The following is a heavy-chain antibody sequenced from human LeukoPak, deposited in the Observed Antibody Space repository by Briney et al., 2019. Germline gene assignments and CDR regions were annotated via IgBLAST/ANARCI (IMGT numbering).Heavy chain of an antibody. CDR1: GFTFGDYA. Sequence: GGSLRLSCTASGFTFGDYAMSWVRQAPGKGLEWVGFIRSKAYGGTTEYAASVKGRFTISRDDSKSIAYLQMNSLKTEDTAVYYCTRAYSSSWYSDDYWGQGTLVTVSS. V-gene: IGHV3-49*04. D-gene: IGHD6-13*01. CDR3: TRAYSSSWYSDDY. J-gene: IGHJ4*02. CDR2: IRSKAYGGTT.